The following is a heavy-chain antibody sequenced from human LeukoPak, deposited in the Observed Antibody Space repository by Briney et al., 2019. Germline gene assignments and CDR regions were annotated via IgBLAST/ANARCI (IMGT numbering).Heavy chain of an antibody. CDR2: INSDGSST. V-gene: IGHV3-74*01. J-gene: IGHJ4*02. Sequence: PGGSLRLSCAASGFTFSSYWMHWVRQAPGKGLVWVSRINSDGSSTSYADSVKGRFAISRDNSKNTLYLHMSDLRAEDTAIYYCAKVTVCFGCYFDFWGQGTPVTVSS. CDR1: GFTFSSYW. D-gene: IGHD3-16*01. CDR3: AKVTVCFGCYFDF.